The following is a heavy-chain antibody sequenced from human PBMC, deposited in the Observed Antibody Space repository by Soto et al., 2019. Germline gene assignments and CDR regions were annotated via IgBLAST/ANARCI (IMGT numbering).Heavy chain of an antibody. Sequence: XGSLRLSCVGAGFTFSTYSINWVRQAPGKGLEWVSSISSRSDIYYADSVKGRFTISRDNAKNSVSLQMNSLRAEDTAVYYCAREYTAWPLAYGLDVWGQGTTVTVSS. CDR1: GFTFSTYS. CDR2: ISSRSDI. D-gene: IGHD2-2*02. J-gene: IGHJ6*02. V-gene: IGHV3-21*01. CDR3: AREYTAWPLAYGLDV.